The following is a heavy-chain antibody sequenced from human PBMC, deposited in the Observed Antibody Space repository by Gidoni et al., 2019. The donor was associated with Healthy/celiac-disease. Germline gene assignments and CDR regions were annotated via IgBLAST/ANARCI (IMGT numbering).Heavy chain of an antibody. Sequence: EVQLLESGGGLVQPGGSLRLSCAASGFTFTSYAMGWVRQAPGKGLEWVSAISGSGGSTYYADSVKGRFTISRDNSKNTLYLQMNSLRAEDTAVYYCARTHVLRFLEWKGAFDYWGQGTLVTVSS. CDR1: GFTFTSYA. CDR2: ISGSGGST. D-gene: IGHD3-3*01. CDR3: ARTHVLRFLEWKGAFDY. V-gene: IGHV3-23*01. J-gene: IGHJ4*02.